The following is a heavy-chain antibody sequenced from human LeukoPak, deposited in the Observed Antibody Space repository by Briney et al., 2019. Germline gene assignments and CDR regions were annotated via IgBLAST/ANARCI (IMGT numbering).Heavy chain of an antibody. CDR1: GDSISSYY. J-gene: IGHJ5*02. CDR2: IHHSGST. V-gene: IGHV4-59*01. D-gene: IGHD2-15*01. Sequence: PSETLSLTCTVSGDSISSYYWSWIRQPPGKGLECFGYIHHSGSTNYNPSLKSRVTMSVDTSKNQLSLRLTSVTAADTAVYYCVTEPGYCTGGRCYGGWFDPWGQGTLVTVSS. CDR3: VTEPGYCTGGRCYGGWFDP.